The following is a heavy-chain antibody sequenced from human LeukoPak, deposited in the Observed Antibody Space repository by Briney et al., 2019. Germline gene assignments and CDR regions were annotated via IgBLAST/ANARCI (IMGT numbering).Heavy chain of an antibody. V-gene: IGHV3-23*01. D-gene: IGHD3-10*01. CDR2: ISGSGVST. Sequence: PGGSLRLSCAASGFTFSSYAMSWVRQAPGKGLEWVSGISGSGVSTYYADSVKGRFAISRDNSKNTLYLHMNSLRAEDTAVYSCAKGYYGSGSYGWFDYWGQGTLVTVSS. J-gene: IGHJ4*02. CDR3: AKGYYGSGSYGWFDY. CDR1: GFTFSSYA.